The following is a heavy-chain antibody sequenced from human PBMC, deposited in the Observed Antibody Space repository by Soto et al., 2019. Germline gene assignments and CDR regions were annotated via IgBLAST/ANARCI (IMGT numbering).Heavy chain of an antibody. CDR3: ARDGYSYGYSFDY. V-gene: IGHV1-69*13. J-gene: IGHJ4*02. Sequence: SVKVSCKASGGTFSSYSISWVRQAPGQGLEWMGGIIPIFGTANYAQKFQGRVTITADESTSTAYMALSSLRSEDTAVYYCARDGYSYGYSFDYWGQGTLVTVSS. CDR1: GGTFSSYS. CDR2: IIPIFGTA. D-gene: IGHD5-18*01.